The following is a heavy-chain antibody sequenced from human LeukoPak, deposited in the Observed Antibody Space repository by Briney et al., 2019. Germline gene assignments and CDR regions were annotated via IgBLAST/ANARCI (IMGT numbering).Heavy chain of an antibody. Sequence: ASVKVSCKVSGYTLTELSMHWVRQAPGKGLEWMGSFDPEDGETIYAQKFQGRVTMTEDTSTDTAYMELSSLRSEDTAVFFFKQKTAYDILTGYHRPFGYWGQGTLVTVSS. CDR3: KQKTAYDILTGYHRPFGY. CDR2: FDPEDGET. J-gene: IGHJ4*02. D-gene: IGHD3-9*01. CDR1: GYTLTELS. V-gene: IGHV1-24*01.